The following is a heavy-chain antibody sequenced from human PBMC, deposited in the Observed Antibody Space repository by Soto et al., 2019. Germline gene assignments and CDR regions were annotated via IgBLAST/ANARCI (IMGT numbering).Heavy chain of an antibody. CDR2: IWYDGSNK. V-gene: IGHV3-33*01. D-gene: IGHD6-13*01. CDR3: ARDPESGPGGEQLVPFDS. Sequence: QVQLVESGGGVVQPGRSLRLSCAASGFTFSSYGMHWVRQAPGKGLEWVAVIWYDGSNKYYADSVKGRFTISRDNSKNPLYLQLNRLTAEDTAVSYCARDPESGPGGEQLVPFDSWGQGTLVTVSS. J-gene: IGHJ4*02. CDR1: GFTFSSYG.